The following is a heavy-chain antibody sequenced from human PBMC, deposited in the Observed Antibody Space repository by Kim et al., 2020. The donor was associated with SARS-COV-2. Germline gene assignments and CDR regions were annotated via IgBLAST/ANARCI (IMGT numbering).Heavy chain of an antibody. CDR3: AKIRDVYSPRPDFDY. D-gene: IGHD4-4*01. J-gene: IGHJ4*02. V-gene: IGHV3-23*01. Sequence: AASGKGRFTIARDNAKNALYLQMNSLWAEDTAVYYCAKIRDVYSPRPDFDYWGQGTLVTVSS.